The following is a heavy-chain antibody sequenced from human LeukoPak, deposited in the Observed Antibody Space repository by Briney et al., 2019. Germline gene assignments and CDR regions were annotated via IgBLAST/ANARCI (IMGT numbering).Heavy chain of an antibody. CDR3: ARDSVGAIILDY. V-gene: IGHV1-3*01. D-gene: IGHD1-26*01. CDR1: GYTFTSYA. CDR2: INAGNGNT. Sequence: ASVKVSCKASGYTFTSYAMHWVRQAPGQRLEWMGWINAGNGNTKYSQKFQGRVTITRDTSASTAYMELSGLRSEDTAVYYCARDSVGAIILDYWGQGTLVTVSS. J-gene: IGHJ4*02.